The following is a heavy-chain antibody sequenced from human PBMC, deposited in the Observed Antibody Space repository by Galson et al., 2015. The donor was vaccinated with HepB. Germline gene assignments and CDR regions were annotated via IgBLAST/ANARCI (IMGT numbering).Heavy chain of an antibody. CDR2: ISYDGSNK. CDR1: GFTFSSYG. D-gene: IGHD2-15*01. CDR3: AKEVAWGDSGDY. V-gene: IGHV3-30*18. J-gene: IGHJ4*02. Sequence: SLRLSCAASGFTFSSYGMHWVRQAPGKGLEWVAVISYDGSNKYYADSVKGRFTISRVNSKNTLYLQMNSLRAEDTAVYYCAKEVAWGDSGDYWGQGTLVTVSS.